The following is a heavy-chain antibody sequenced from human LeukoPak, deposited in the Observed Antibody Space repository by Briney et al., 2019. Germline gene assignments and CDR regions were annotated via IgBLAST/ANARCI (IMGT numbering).Heavy chain of an antibody. CDR2: VNPNSGGT. V-gene: IGHV1-2*02. Sequence: ASVKVSRKASGYTFTGYYMHWVRQAPGQGLEWMGWVNPNSGGTNYAQKFQGRVTMTRDTSISTAYMELSRLRSDDTAVYYCARDVEEYSSSWGDNWFDPWGQGTLVTVSS. CDR1: GYTFTGYY. CDR3: ARDVEEYSSSWGDNWFDP. J-gene: IGHJ5*02. D-gene: IGHD6-6*01.